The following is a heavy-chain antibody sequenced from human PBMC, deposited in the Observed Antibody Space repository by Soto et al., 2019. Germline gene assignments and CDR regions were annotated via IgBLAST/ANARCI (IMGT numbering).Heavy chain of an antibody. D-gene: IGHD4-4*01. CDR3: AEGYASSRNYYFDY. J-gene: IGHJ4*02. CDR1: RSSFSSHV. CDR2: IAGSGVDT. V-gene: IGHV3-23*01. Sequence: AASLRLSCAASRSSFSSHVMSWVRQAPGMGLEWDSAIAGSGVDTWYADSVKGRFTFSRDNSKNTLYLQIDSLRPEDTAVYYCAEGYASSRNYYFDYLRKG.